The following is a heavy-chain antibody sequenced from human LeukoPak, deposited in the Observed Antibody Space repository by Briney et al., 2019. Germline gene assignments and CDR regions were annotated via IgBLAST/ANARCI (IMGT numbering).Heavy chain of an antibody. D-gene: IGHD6-19*01. CDR3: ARGTLYSGWSYYLDY. J-gene: IGHJ4*01. CDR2: VYYSGTT. Sequence: PSETLSLTCSVSGGSISLSYYYWGWIRQPPGTALEWIGSVYYSGTTSYNPSLKSRVTISVDMSKNHFSLRLSSVTAADTAMYYCARGTLYSGWSYYLDYWGQGSQVTVSS. V-gene: IGHV4-39*07. CDR1: GGSISLSYYY.